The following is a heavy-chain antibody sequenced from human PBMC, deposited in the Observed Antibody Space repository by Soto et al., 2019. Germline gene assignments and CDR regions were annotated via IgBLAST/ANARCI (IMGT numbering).Heavy chain of an antibody. J-gene: IGHJ4*02. CDR1: GYTFTGYY. V-gene: IGHV1-2*02. CDR2: INPNSGGT. D-gene: IGHD1-26*01. CDR3: ARDRSGSYLGTLYYFDY. Sequence: ASVKVSCKASGYTFTGYYMHWVRQAPGQGLEWMGWINPNSGGTSYAQKFQGRVTMTRDTSISTAYMELSRLRSDDTAVYYCARDRSGSYLGTLYYFDYWGRGTLVTVSS.